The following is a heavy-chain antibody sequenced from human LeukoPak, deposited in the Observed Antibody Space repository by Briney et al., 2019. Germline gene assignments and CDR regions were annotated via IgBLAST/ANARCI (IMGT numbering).Heavy chain of an antibody. CDR2: INHSGST. D-gene: IGHD3-16*01. V-gene: IGHV4-34*01. Sequence: SETLSLTCAVYGGAFSGYYWSWIRQPPGKGLEWSGEINHSGSTNYNPSLKSRVTISVDTSKNQFSLKLSSVTAADTAVYYCARETSQKGAHYMDVWGKGTTVTISS. J-gene: IGHJ6*03. CDR3: ARETSQKGAHYMDV. CDR1: GGAFSGYY.